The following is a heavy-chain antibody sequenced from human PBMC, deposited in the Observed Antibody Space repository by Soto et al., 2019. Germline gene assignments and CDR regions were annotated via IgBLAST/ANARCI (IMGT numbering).Heavy chain of an antibody. CDR1: GGSISGSSYY. Sequence: QLQLQESGPGLVKPSETLSLTCTVSGGSISGSSYYWSWIRQPPGKGLEWIGSIYYSGSTYYNPSLKSRVTISVDTSKTHFSLNLSSVTAADTAVYYCARIVYYDFTWGQGTLVTVSS. CDR3: ARIVYYDFT. CDR2: IYYSGST. J-gene: IGHJ3*01. D-gene: IGHD3-3*01. V-gene: IGHV4-39*02.